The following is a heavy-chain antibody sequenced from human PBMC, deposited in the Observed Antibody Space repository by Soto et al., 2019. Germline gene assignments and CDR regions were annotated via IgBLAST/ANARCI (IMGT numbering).Heavy chain of an antibody. V-gene: IGHV4-31*03. CDR1: GGXISSGGYY. CDR2: IYYTGGT. Sequence: SETLSLTCTVSGGXISSGGYYWSWIRQHPGKGLEWIGYIYYTGGTYYNPSLKSRITISVDTSKNQFSLKLSSVTAADTAVYYCARGNSGWYGNYYYGMDVWGQGTTVTVSS. D-gene: IGHD6-19*01. J-gene: IGHJ6*02. CDR3: ARGNSGWYGNYYYGMDV.